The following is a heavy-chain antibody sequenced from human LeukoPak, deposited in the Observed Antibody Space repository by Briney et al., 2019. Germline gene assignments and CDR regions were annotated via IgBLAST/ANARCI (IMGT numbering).Heavy chain of an antibody. V-gene: IGHV3-23*01. Sequence: GGSLRLSCAASGFTFSSYAMSWVRQAPGKGLEWVSAISGSGGSTYYADSVKGRFTISRDNSKNTLYLQMNSLRAEDTAVYYCARNSGIAVAGKAYPIDYWGQGTLVTVSS. CDR1: GFTFSSYA. CDR2: ISGSGGST. J-gene: IGHJ4*02. D-gene: IGHD6-19*01. CDR3: ARNSGIAVAGKAYPIDY.